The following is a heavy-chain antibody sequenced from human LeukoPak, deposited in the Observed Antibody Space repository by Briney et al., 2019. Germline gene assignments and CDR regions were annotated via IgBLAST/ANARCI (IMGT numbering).Heavy chain of an antibody. CDR2: INPNSGGT. D-gene: IGHD1-14*01. CDR3: ATLTQSL. CDR1: GYSFTGYY. Sequence: RASVTVSCKASGYSFTGYYMHWVRQAPGQGLEWMGWINPNSGGTKYAQKFQGRVTMTRDTSISTAYMELSRLRSDDTAVYYCATLTQSLWGQGTLVTVSS. V-gene: IGHV1-2*02. J-gene: IGHJ1*01.